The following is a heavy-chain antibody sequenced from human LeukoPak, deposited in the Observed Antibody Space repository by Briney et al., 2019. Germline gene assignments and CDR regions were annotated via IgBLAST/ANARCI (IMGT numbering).Heavy chain of an antibody. J-gene: IGHJ4*02. V-gene: IGHV4-39*01. CDR1: GGSISSSSYY. Sequence: SETLSLTCTVSGGSISSSSYYWGWIRQPPGKGLEWIGSIHYSGSTYYNPSLKSRVTISIDTSKNQFSLKLSSVTAADTAVYYYARHRGPGVWYIYSWGQGALVTVSS. CDR3: ARHRGPGVWYIYS. CDR2: IHYSGST. D-gene: IGHD6-19*01.